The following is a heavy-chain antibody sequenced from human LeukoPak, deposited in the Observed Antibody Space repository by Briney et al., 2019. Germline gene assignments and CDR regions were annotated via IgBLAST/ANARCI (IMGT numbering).Heavy chain of an antibody. V-gene: IGHV1-2*07. CDR1: GYTFTGYY. J-gene: IGHJ4*02. CDR2: INPNSGGT. D-gene: IGHD3-3*01. CDR3: ASGNFDFWSGYYPTFDY. Sequence: ASVKVSCKASGYTFTGYYIHWVRQAPGQGLEWMGWINPNSGGTNYAHKFQGRVTMTRDTSINTAYMELSRLRSVDTAVYYCASGNFDFWSGYYPTFDYRGQGTLVTVSS.